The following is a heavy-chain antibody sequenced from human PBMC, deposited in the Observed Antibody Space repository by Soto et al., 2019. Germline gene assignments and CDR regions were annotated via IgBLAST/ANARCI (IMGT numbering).Heavy chain of an antibody. V-gene: IGHV1-69*08. J-gene: IGHJ4*02. CDR2: IIPILGIA. CDR3: AREVDYYDRPIDY. CDR1: GGTFSSYT. D-gene: IGHD3-22*01. Sequence: QVQLVQSGAEVKKPGSSVKVSCKASGGTFSSYTISWVRQAPGQGLEWMGRIIPILGIANYAQKFQGRVTITADKSTSTAYMELSSLRSEDTAVYYCAREVDYYDRPIDYWGQGTLVTVSS.